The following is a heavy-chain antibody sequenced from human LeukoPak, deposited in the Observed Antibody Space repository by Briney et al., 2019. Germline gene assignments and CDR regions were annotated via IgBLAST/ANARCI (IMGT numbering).Heavy chain of an antibody. CDR3: VKGRISEDGLDL. Sequence: PGGSLRLSCAASGFTFSRSAMTWVRQTPGKGLDWVSSISSSGNTYYADSVKGRFTISRDNSKNMLYLQMNSLRAEDTAVYYCVKGRISEDGLDLWGQGTLVTVSP. V-gene: IGHV3-23*01. D-gene: IGHD6-13*01. J-gene: IGHJ4*02. CDR1: GFTFSRSA. CDR2: ISSSGNT.